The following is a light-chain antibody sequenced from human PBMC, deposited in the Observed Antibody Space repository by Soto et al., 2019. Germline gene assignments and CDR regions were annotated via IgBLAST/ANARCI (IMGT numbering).Light chain of an antibody. CDR3: QQYNSYRLT. CDR2: KAS. Sequence: DIQMTQSPSTLSASVGDRVTITCRASQSISSWLAWYQQKPGKAPKLLIYKASSLESGVPSRFSGSGSGTEFTLTISSLQPDDFATYYCQQYNSYRLTFRGGTKVEIK. CDR1: QSISSW. V-gene: IGKV1-5*03. J-gene: IGKJ4*01.